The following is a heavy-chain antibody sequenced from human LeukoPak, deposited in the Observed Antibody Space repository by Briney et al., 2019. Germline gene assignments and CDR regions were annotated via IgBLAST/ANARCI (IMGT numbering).Heavy chain of an antibody. V-gene: IGHV3-7*01. D-gene: IGHD3-10*01. CDR1: GFTFSSYW. J-gene: IGHJ4*02. CDR2: IKQDGSEK. CDR3: ARVQAYGSGSHPFDY. Sequence: GGSLRLSCAASGFTFSSYWMSWVRQAPGKGLEWVANIKQDGSEKYYVDSVKGRFTISRDNAKNSLYLQMNSLRAEDTAVYYCARVQAYGSGSHPFDYWGQGTLVTVSS.